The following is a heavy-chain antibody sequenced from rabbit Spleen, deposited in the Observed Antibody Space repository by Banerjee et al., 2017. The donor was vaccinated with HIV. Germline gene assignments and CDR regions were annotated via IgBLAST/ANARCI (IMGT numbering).Heavy chain of an antibody. CDR3: ARGGYDGAGATMGLAL. J-gene: IGHJ4*01. Sequence: QSLEESGGGLVKPGASLTLTCTVSGFSFSSGYYMCWVRQAPGKGLEWIGCIYAGSSGSTYYASWAKGRFTISKTSSTTVTLQLTSLTAADTATYFCARGGYDGAGATMGLALWGQGTLVTVS. CDR1: GFSFSSGYY. D-gene: IGHD4-2*01. CDR2: IYAGSSGST. V-gene: IGHV1S40*01.